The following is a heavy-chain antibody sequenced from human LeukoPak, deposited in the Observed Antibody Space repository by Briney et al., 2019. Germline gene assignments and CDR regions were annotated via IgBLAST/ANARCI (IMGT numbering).Heavy chain of an antibody. CDR1: GYTFTGYY. Sequence: ASVKFSCKASGYTFTGYYMHWVRQAPGQGLEWMGWINPNSGGTNYAQKFQGRVTMTRDTSISTAYMELSRLRSDDTAVYYCARDSRWNDYVFDIWGQGTLVTVSS. CDR3: ARDSRWNDYVFDI. CDR2: INPNSGGT. V-gene: IGHV1-2*02. J-gene: IGHJ3*02. D-gene: IGHD1-1*01.